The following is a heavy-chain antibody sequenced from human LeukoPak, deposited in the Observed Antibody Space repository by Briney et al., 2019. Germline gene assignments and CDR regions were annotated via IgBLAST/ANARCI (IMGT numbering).Heavy chain of an antibody. J-gene: IGHJ5*02. D-gene: IGHD3-10*01. CDR2: INHSGST. Sequence: SSETLSLTCAVYGESFSGYYWTWIRQPPGKGLEWIGEINHSGSTNYNPSLKSRVTISLDTSKNQFSLKLSSVTAADTAVYYCARGSNYYDSGKGWFDPWGQGTLVTVSS. CDR1: GESFSGYY. CDR3: ARGSNYYDSGKGWFDP. V-gene: IGHV4-34*01.